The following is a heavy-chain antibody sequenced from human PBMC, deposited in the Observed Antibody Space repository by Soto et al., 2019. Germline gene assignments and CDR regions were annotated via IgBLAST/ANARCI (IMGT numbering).Heavy chain of an antibody. CDR3: ARGWGYCSTSSCFVDF. J-gene: IGHJ4*02. CDR2: INIDGSST. CDR1: GFTFSSYW. D-gene: IGHD2-15*01. Sequence: EVQLVESGGGLVQPGGSLRLSCAASGFTFSSYWMHWVRQAPGKGLVWVSRINIDGSSTSYADSVKGRFTISRDNAKNTLYLQLNSLRVEDTAVYYCARGWGYCSTSSCFVDFWGQGTLVTVSS. V-gene: IGHV3-74*01.